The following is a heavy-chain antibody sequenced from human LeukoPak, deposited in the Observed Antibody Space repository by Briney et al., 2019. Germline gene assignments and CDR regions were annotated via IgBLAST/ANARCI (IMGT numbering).Heavy chain of an antibody. Sequence: GGSLRLSCAASGFTFSSYGMHWVRQAPGKGLEGVAVISYDGGGKFSADSVKGRFTFSRDNSKNTLYLQMSSLRAEDTAVYYCAKEGTAMVGSYFDYWGQGALVTVSS. CDR2: ISYDGGGK. CDR1: GFTFSSYG. D-gene: IGHD5-18*01. CDR3: AKEGTAMVGSYFDY. J-gene: IGHJ4*02. V-gene: IGHV3-30*18.